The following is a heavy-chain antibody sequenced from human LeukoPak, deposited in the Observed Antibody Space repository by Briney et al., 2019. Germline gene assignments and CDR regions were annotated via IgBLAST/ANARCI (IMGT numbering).Heavy chain of an antibody. D-gene: IGHD2-15*01. CDR1: GFTFSSYW. V-gene: IGHV3-7*01. Sequence: GGSLRLSCAASGFTFSSYWMSWVRQAPGKGLEWVANIKQDGSEKYYVDSVKGRFTISRDNAKNSLYLQMNSLRAEDTAVYYCARDLAYCSGGSCYSHYWYFDLWGRGTLVTVSS. CDR3: ARDLAYCSGGSCYSHYWYFDL. CDR2: IKQDGSEK. J-gene: IGHJ2*01.